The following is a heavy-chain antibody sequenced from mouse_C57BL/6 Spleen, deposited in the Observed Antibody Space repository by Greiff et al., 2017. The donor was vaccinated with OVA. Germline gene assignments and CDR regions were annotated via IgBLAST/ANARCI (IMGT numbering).Heavy chain of an antibody. V-gene: IGHV5-4*01. CDR1: GFTFSSYA. J-gene: IGHJ2*01. Sequence: DVKLVESGGGLVKPGGSLKLSCAASGFTFSSYAMSWVRQTPEKRLEWVATISDGGSYTYYPDNVKGRFTISRDNAKNNLYLQMSHLKSEDTAMYYCAREGPYDGYRFDYWGQGTTLTVSS. CDR3: AREGPYDGYRFDY. D-gene: IGHD2-3*01. CDR2: ISDGGSYT.